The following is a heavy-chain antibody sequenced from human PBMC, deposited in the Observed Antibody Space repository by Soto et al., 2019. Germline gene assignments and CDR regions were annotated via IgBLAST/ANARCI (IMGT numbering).Heavy chain of an antibody. CDR2: ISAYSAHT. J-gene: IGHJ4*02. D-gene: IGHD6-19*01. Sequence: QVQLVQSGAEVKKPGASVTVSCKASGYTFTNYGINWVRQAPGQGLEWMGWISAYSAHTNYAQKLQDRVTMTTDTSTSTAYMELRSLRSDDTAVYYCARRPHLADNVELDYWGQGTLVTVSS. V-gene: IGHV1-18*01. CDR1: GYTFTNYG. CDR3: ARRPHLADNVELDY.